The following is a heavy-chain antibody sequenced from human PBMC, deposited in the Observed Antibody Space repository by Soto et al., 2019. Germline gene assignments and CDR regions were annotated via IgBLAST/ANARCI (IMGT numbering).Heavy chain of an antibody. CDR3: AGIYSGSPGGTLRY. V-gene: IGHV4-31*03. J-gene: IGHJ4*02. CDR2: IDYGGST. D-gene: IGHD1-26*01. CDR1: GGSISSGGYY. Sequence: QVQLQESGPGLVKPSQTLSLTCTVSGGSISSGGYYWSWIRQHPGKGLEWIGYIDYGGSTYYNPSLKGRVTISVDTSKNQFSLKLSSVTAADTAVYYCAGIYSGSPGGTLRYWGQGTLVTVSS.